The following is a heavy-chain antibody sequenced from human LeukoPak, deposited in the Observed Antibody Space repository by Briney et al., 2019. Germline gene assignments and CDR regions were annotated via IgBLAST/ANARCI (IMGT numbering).Heavy chain of an antibody. V-gene: IGHV3-73*01. CDR2: IRSKANSYAT. CDR3: TSLSGDEPFFDY. D-gene: IGHD7-27*01. J-gene: IGHJ4*02. Sequence: GGSLRLSCAASGFIVSSNYMNWVRQASGKGLEWVGRIRSKANSYATAYAASVKGRFTISRDDSKNTAYLQMNSLKTEDTAVYYCTSLSGDEPFFDYWGQGTLVTVSS. CDR1: GFIVSSNY.